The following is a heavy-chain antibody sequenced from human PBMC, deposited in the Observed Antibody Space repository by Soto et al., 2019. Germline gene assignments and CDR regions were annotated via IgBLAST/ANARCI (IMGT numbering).Heavy chain of an antibody. CDR2: INPNSGGT. V-gene: IGHV1-2*04. D-gene: IGHD4-17*01. CDR1: GYTFTGYY. CDR3: ARAEPGEGWFTP. J-gene: IGHJ5*02. Sequence: ASVKVSCKASGYTFTGYYMHWVRQAPGQGLERMGWINPNSGGTNYAQKLQGWVTMTRDTSISTAYMKLSRLRSDDTAVYYCARAEPGEGWFTPGGKGTLVTVS.